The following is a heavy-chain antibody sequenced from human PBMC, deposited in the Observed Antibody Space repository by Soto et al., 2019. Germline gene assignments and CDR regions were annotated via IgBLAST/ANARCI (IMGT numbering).Heavy chain of an antibody. CDR1: GFTFSSYA. V-gene: IGHV3-30-3*01. CDR2: ISYDGFNK. J-gene: IGHJ4*02. D-gene: IGHD3-22*01. Sequence: QVQLVESGGGVVQPGRSLRLSCAVSGFTFSSYAMHWVRQAPGKGLEWVAVISYDGFNKYYADSVKGRFTVSRDNSKNTLYLQMNSLRAEDTAVYYGARGPRYYYDSSGEMNWGQGTLVTVSS. CDR3: ARGPRYYYDSSGEMN.